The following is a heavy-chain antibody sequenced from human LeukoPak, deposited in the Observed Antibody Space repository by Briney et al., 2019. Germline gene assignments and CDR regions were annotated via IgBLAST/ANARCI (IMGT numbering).Heavy chain of an antibody. Sequence: ASVKVSCTASGYSFTSYYLHWVRQAPGQGLEWMGIINPSGGSTNYPQKFQGRVTMTRDTSTSTVYMELSSLRSEDTAVYYCARGGYYDKEAFDIWGQGTMVTVSS. CDR3: ARGGYYDKEAFDI. V-gene: IGHV1-46*01. D-gene: IGHD3-22*01. CDR1: GYSFTSYY. CDR2: INPSGGST. J-gene: IGHJ3*02.